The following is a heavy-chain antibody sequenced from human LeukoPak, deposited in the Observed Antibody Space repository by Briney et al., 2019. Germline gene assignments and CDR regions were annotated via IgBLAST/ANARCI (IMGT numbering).Heavy chain of an antibody. Sequence: ASVKVSCKASGYTFTGYYMHWVRQAPGQGLDWMGWINPNSGGTNYAQKFQGRVTMTRDTSISTAYMELSRLRSDDTAVYYCARYVYCSSTSCYVKNAFDIWGQGTMVTVSS. V-gene: IGHV1-2*02. CDR2: INPNSGGT. J-gene: IGHJ3*02. CDR3: ARYVYCSSTSCYVKNAFDI. CDR1: GYTFTGYY. D-gene: IGHD2-2*01.